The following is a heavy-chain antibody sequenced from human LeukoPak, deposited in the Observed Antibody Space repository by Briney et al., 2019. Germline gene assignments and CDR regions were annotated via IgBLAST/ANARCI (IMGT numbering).Heavy chain of an antibody. J-gene: IGHJ6*03. CDR2: IKQDGSEK. CDR3: ARVSGVPSYYYYYYYMDV. V-gene: IGHV3-7*01. CDR1: GFTFSSYW. D-gene: IGHD2-2*01. Sequence: GVSLRLSCAASGFTFSSYWMSWVRQAPGKGLEWVANIKQDGSEKYYVDSVKGRFTISRDNAKNSLYLQMNSLRAEDTAVYYCARVSGVPSYYYYYYYMDVWGKGTTVTVSS.